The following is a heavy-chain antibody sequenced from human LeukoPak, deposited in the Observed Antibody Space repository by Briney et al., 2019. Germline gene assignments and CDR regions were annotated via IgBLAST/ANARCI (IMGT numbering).Heavy chain of an antibody. V-gene: IGHV4-4*07. Sequence: SETLSLTCTVSDGSISSYYLSWIRQPAGKGLEWIGRIYSSGNTNYTSSLQSRVNMSIDTSKNQFSLKLTSVTAADTAVYYCARENIAARPLDYWGQGTLVTVSS. J-gene: IGHJ4*02. CDR3: ARENIAARPLDY. D-gene: IGHD6-6*01. CDR1: DGSISSYY. CDR2: IYSSGNT.